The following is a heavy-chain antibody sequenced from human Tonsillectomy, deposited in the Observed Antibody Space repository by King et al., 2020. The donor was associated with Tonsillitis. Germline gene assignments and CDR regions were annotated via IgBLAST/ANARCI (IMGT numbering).Heavy chain of an antibody. CDR1: GGSISSYY. J-gene: IGHJ6*02. CDR2: IYTSGST. D-gene: IGHD3-3*01. CDR3: ARDTYYDFWSGYYYSGMDV. Sequence: QLQESGPGLVKPSETLSLTCTVSGGSISSYYWSWIRQPAGKGLEWIGRIYTSGSTNYNPSLKSRVTMSVDTSKNQFSLKLSSVTAADTAVYYCARDTYYDFWSGYYYSGMDVWGQGTTVTVSS. V-gene: IGHV4-4*07.